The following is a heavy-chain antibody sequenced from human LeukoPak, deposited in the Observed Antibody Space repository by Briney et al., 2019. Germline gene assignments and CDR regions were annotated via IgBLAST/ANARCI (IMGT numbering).Heavy chain of an antibody. CDR3: ARGRRAVLPY. J-gene: IGHJ4*02. D-gene: IGHD3-3*01. CDR2: IYYSGST. V-gene: IGHV4-39*01. CDR1: GGSISSSSYY. Sequence: PSETLSLTCTVSGGSISSSSYYWGWIRQPPGKGLEWIGSIYYSGSTYYNPSLKSRVTISVDTSKNQFSLKLSSVTAADTAVYYCARGRRAVLPYWGQGTLVTVSS.